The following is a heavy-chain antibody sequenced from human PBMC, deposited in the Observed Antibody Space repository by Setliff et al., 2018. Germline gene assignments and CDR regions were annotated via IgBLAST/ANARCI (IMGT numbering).Heavy chain of an antibody. Sequence: KPGGSLRLSCAASGFTFSNAWMSWVRQAPGKGLEWVGRIKSKTDGGTTDYTAPVKGRFTISRDDSKNTLYLQMYSLKTEDTAVYYCTTQGTRIRGEVDPWGQGTLVTVSS. D-gene: IGHD3-10*01. CDR1: GFTFSNAW. J-gene: IGHJ5*02. CDR2: IKSKTDGGTT. V-gene: IGHV3-15*01. CDR3: TTQGTRIRGEVDP.